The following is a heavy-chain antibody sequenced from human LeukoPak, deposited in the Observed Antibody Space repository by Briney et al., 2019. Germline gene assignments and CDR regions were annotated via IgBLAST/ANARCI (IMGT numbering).Heavy chain of an antibody. CDR2: ISSSGSSI. Sequence: GGSLRLSCSVSGFTFSSYTMHWVRQAPGKGLEWVSYISSSGSSIYYADSVKGRFTISRDNAKNSVYLQMNSLRAEDTAVYYCARPAVAGRGDYFDYWGQGTLVTVSS. J-gene: IGHJ4*02. CDR3: ARPAVAGRGDYFDY. V-gene: IGHV3-48*03. CDR1: GFTFSSYT. D-gene: IGHD6-19*01.